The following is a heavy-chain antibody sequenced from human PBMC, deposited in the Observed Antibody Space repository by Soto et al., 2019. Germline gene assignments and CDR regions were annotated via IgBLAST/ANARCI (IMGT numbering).Heavy chain of an antibody. D-gene: IGHD5-18*01. Sequence: EVQLLESGGGLVQPGGSLRLSCAASGFTFSSYAMKWVRQAPGKGLEWVSLIGESGTPTYYADSVKGRFTISRDNSGKTLFLEMYSLRAEDTAVYYCAGYIPGVRYYGMDVWGQGTTVTVS. J-gene: IGHJ6*02. V-gene: IGHV3-23*01. CDR1: GFTFSSYA. CDR3: AGYIPGVRYYGMDV. CDR2: IGESGTPT.